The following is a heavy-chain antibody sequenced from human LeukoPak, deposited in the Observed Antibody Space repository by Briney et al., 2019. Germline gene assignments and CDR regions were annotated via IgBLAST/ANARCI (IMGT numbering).Heavy chain of an antibody. CDR2: ISYDGSNK. D-gene: IGHD6-19*01. CDR1: GFTFSSYA. CDR3: ARPTYSSGWYPHLPYYYYGMDV. J-gene: IGHJ6*02. V-gene: IGHV3-30-3*01. Sequence: GGSLRLSCAASGFTFSSYAMHWVRQAPGKGLEWVAVISYDGSNKYYADSVKGRFTISRDNSKNTLYLQMNSLRAEDTAVYYCARPTYSSGWYPHLPYYYYGMDVWGQGTTVTVSS.